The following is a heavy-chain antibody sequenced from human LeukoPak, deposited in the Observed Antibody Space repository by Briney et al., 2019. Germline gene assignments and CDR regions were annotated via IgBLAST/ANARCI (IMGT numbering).Heavy chain of an antibody. V-gene: IGHV3-23*01. D-gene: IGHD6-13*01. CDR2: ISASGGST. CDR1: EFSFNSYA. J-gene: IGHJ4*02. CDR3: AKDHFGYSSSSLDY. Sequence: GGSLRLSCSASEFSFNSYAMSWVRQAPGKGLEWVSAISASGGSTYSADSVKGQFTISRDNSKNTLYLQMNSLRAEDTAVYFCAKDHFGYSSSSLDYWGQGTLVTVSS.